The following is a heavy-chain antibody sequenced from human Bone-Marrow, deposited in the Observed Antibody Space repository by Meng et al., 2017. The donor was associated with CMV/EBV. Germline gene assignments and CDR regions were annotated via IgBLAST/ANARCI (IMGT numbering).Heavy chain of an antibody. J-gene: IGHJ4*02. CDR1: GFTFSSYG. D-gene: IGHD3-3*02. CDR3: AKDRIFGEVGYFDY. V-gene: IGHV3-30*02. Sequence: GGSLRLSCAASGFTFSSYGMHWVRQAPGKGLEWVAFIRYDGSNKYYADSVKGRFTISRDNSKNTLYLQMNSLRAEDTAVYYCAKDRIFGEVGYFDYWGQGTLVTFSS. CDR2: IRYDGSNK.